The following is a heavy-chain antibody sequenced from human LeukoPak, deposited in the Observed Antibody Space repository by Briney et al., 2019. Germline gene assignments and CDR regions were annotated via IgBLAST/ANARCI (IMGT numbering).Heavy chain of an antibody. CDR3: ARLPRAYCGGDCYSLWFDP. J-gene: IGHJ5*02. V-gene: IGHV1-2*02. D-gene: IGHD2-21*02. CDR1: GYTFTGYY. Sequence: GASVKVSCKASGYTFTGYYMHWVRQAPGQGLEWMGWINPNSGGTNYAQKFQGRVTMTRDTSISTAYMELSRLRSDDTAVYYCARLPRAYCGGDCYSLWFDPWGQGTLVTVSS. CDR2: INPNSGGT.